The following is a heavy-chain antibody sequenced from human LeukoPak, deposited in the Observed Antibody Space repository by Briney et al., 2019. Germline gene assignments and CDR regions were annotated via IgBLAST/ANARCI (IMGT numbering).Heavy chain of an antibody. CDR1: GGSISSNNYY. Sequence: SETLSLTCTVSGGSISSNNYYWGWIRQPPGTGLEWIGSIYYSGSTYYNPSLKSRVTISVDTSKNQFSLKLSSVTAADTAVYYCARPGYYYDSSGYHYRDYWGQGTLVTVSS. J-gene: IGHJ4*02. CDR3: ARPGYYYDSSGYHYRDY. CDR2: IYYSGST. D-gene: IGHD3-22*01. V-gene: IGHV4-39*01.